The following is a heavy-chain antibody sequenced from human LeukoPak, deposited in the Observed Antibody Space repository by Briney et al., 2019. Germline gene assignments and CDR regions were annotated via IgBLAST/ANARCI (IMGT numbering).Heavy chain of an antibody. V-gene: IGHV4-59*08. D-gene: IGHD5-12*01. CDR3: ARRTGWMDAFDI. CDR2: IYYSGST. Sequence: SETLSLTCTVSGGSISSYYWSCIRQPPGKGLEWIGHIYYSGSTNYNPSLKSRVTISVGTSKNQFSLKLSSVTAADTAVYYCARRTGWMDAFDIWGQGTMVTVSS. CDR1: GGSISSYY. J-gene: IGHJ3*02.